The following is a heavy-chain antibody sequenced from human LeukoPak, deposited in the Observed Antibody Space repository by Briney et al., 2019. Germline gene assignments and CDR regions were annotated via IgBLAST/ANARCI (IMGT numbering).Heavy chain of an antibody. V-gene: IGHV4-31*03. D-gene: IGHD3-22*01. Sequence: SQTLSLTCTVSGDSINSGNYYWNWIRQHPGKGLEWVGYIYYTGSTYYNPSLKSRLAISVDTSKSQFSLKLSSVTAADTALYYCARSGGWLFPFDYWGQGTLVTVSS. J-gene: IGHJ4*02. CDR2: IYYTGST. CDR1: GDSINSGNYY. CDR3: ARSGGWLFPFDY.